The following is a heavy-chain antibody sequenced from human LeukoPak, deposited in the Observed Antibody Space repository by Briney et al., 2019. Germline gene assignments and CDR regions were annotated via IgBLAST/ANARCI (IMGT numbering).Heavy chain of an antibody. Sequence: SETLSLTCTVAGGSISSYYWSWIRQPPGKGLEWIGYIYYSVSTNYNPSLKSRVTISVDTSKNQFSLKLSSVTAADTAVYYCARVPLTAVWGAFDIWGQGTMVTVSS. J-gene: IGHJ3*02. CDR2: IYYSVST. D-gene: IGHD2-21*02. V-gene: IGHV4-59*01. CDR3: ARVPLTAVWGAFDI. CDR1: GGSISSYY.